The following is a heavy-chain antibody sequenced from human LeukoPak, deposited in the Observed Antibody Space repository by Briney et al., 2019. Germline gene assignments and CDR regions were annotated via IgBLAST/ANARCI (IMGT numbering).Heavy chain of an antibody. D-gene: IGHD3-22*01. CDR2: INPNSGGT. Sequence: GASVEVSFKASGYTFTGYYMHWVRQAPGQGLEWMGRINPNSGGTNYAQKFQGRVTMTRDTSISTAYMELSRLRSDDTAVYYCHYYDSSGYYDAFDIWGQGTMVTVSS. J-gene: IGHJ3*02. CDR3: HYYDSSGYYDAFDI. CDR1: GYTFTGYY. V-gene: IGHV1-2*06.